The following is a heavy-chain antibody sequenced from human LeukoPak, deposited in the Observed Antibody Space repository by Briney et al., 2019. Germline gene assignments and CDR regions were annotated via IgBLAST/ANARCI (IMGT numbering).Heavy chain of an antibody. Sequence: GRSLRLSCAASGFTFSSYEMDWVRQAPGKGLEWVSYISSSGSTIYYADSVKGRFTISRDNAKNSLYLQMNSLRAEDTAVYYCARDREDFWSGYFRPDYWGQGTLVTVSS. CDR3: ARDREDFWSGYFRPDY. D-gene: IGHD3-3*01. CDR2: ISSSGSTI. J-gene: IGHJ4*02. CDR1: GFTFSSYE. V-gene: IGHV3-48*03.